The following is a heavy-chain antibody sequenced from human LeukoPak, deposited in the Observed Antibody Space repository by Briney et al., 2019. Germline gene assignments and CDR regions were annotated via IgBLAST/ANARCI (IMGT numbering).Heavy chain of an antibody. CDR3: ARAMRVDRFFDY. Sequence: PSETLSLTRTVSGDSISTSSYYWSWIRQPAGKGLEWVGRIYTSGSTNYNPSLKSRVTISVDTSKNQFSLQLTSVTAADTAVYYCARAMRVDRFFDYWGQRIMVTVSS. J-gene: IGHJ4*02. CDR1: GDSISTSSYY. CDR2: IYTSGST. V-gene: IGHV4-61*02. D-gene: IGHD5-12*01.